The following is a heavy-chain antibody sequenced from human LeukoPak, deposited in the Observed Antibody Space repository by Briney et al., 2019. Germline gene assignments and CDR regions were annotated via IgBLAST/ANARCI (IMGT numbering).Heavy chain of an antibody. J-gene: IGHJ4*02. D-gene: IGHD5-24*01. Sequence: GGSLRLSCAASGFTFSNYGIHWVRQAPGQGLEWMGIINPSGGSTSYAQKFQGRVTMTRDTSTSTLYMELSSLRPEDTAVYYCARDGWSEMGTILREVVSDYWGQGTLVTVSS. CDR3: ARDGWSEMGTILREVVSDY. CDR1: GFTFSNYG. CDR2: INPSGGST. V-gene: IGHV1-46*01.